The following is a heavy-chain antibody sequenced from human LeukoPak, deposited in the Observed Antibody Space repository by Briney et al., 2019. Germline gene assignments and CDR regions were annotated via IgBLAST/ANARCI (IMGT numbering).Heavy chain of an antibody. V-gene: IGHV1-18*01. J-gene: IGHJ4*02. D-gene: IGHD1-26*01. CDR1: GGTFSSYA. CDR2: ISAYNGNT. Sequence: ASVKVSCKASGGTFSSYAISWVRQAPGQGLEWMGWISAYNGNTNYAQKLQGRVTMTTDTSTSTAYMELRSLRSDDTAVYYCARDKVPTTTAFASDYWGQGTLVTVSS. CDR3: ARDKVPTTTAFASDY.